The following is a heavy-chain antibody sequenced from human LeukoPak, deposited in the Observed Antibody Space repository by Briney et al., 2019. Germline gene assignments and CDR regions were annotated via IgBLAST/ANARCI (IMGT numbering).Heavy chain of an antibody. CDR2: INYSGNS. CDR1: GGSITGYY. J-gene: IGHJ4*02. D-gene: IGHD4-23*01. Sequence: SETLSLTCTVSGGSITGYYWSWIRQPPRKGLEWIGYINYSGNSKYNPSLKSRITMSVDTSRNQFSLKLSSVTAADTAVYFCARHLYPGYGSTNYDGAFFDYWGLGTPVTVSS. CDR3: ARHLYPGYGSTNYDGAFFDY. V-gene: IGHV4-59*08.